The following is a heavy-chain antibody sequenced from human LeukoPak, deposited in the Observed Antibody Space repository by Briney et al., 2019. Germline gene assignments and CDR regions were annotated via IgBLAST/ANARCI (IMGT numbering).Heavy chain of an antibody. Sequence: GGSLRLSCAASGFTFSYYTMNWVRQAPGKGLEWVSSISSTTTYMYYADSVKGRFTISRDNAKNSLYLQMSSLRAEDTAVYYCARDDVAWNDVHWFDPWGQGTLVTVSS. J-gene: IGHJ5*02. V-gene: IGHV3-21*01. CDR2: ISSTTTYM. D-gene: IGHD1-1*01. CDR3: ARDDVAWNDVHWFDP. CDR1: GFTFSYYT.